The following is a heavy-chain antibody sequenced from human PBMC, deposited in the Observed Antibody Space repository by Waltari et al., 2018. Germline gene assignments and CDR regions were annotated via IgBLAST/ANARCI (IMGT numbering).Heavy chain of an antibody. Sequence: QVQLQQWGAGLLKPSATLSLTCAVYGGSFSGYYWSWIRQPPGKGLEWIGEINHSGSTNYNPSLKSRVTISVDTSKNQFSLKLSSVTAADTAVYYCARTKYSSGWFTWFDPWGQGTLVTVSS. CDR2: INHSGST. V-gene: IGHV4-34*01. J-gene: IGHJ5*02. CDR1: GGSFSGYY. CDR3: ARTKYSSGWFTWFDP. D-gene: IGHD6-19*01.